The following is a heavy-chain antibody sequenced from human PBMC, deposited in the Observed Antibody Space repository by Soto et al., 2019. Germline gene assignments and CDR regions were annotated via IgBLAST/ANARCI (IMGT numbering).Heavy chain of an antibody. CDR3: AKFYPGVPLYYFDY. D-gene: IGHD3-10*01. Sequence: HLGGSLRLSCAASGFTFSSYAMSWVRQAPGKGLEWVSAISGSGGSTYHADSVKGRFTISRDNSKNTLYLQMNSLRAEDTAVYYCAKFYPGVPLYYFDYWGQGTLVTVSS. CDR1: GFTFSSYA. V-gene: IGHV3-23*01. CDR2: ISGSGGST. J-gene: IGHJ4*02.